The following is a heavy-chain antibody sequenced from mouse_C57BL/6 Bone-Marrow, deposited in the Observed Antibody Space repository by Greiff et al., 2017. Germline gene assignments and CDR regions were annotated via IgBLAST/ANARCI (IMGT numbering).Heavy chain of an antibody. D-gene: IGHD1-1*01. Sequence: EVKVIESGGGLVKPGGSLKLSCAASGFTFSDYGMHWVRQAPEKGLEWVAYISSGSSTIYYADTVKGRFTISRDNAKNTLFLQMTSLRSEDTAMYYCARPLYYGSSSFAYGGQGTLVTVSA. CDR3: ARPLYYGSSSFAY. J-gene: IGHJ3*01. CDR1: GFTFSDYG. CDR2: ISSGSSTI. V-gene: IGHV5-17*01.